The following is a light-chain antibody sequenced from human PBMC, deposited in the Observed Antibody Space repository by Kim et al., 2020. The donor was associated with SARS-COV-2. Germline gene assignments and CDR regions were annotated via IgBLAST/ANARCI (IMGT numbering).Light chain of an antibody. CDR1: RLGEKY. Sequence: VSPGQTASMTCSGDRLGEKYACWYQQKPGQSPVLVIYQDNKRPSGIPERFSGSNSGNTATLTISGTQAMDEADYYCQAWDSSTVVFGGGTKLTVL. CDR2: QDN. V-gene: IGLV3-1*01. J-gene: IGLJ3*02. CDR3: QAWDSSTVV.